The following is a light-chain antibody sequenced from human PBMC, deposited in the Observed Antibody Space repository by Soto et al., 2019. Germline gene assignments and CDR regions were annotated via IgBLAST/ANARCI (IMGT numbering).Light chain of an antibody. CDR1: QNIFRS. J-gene: IGKJ2*01. Sequence: DIQMTQSPSTLSASVGDRVTITCRARQNIFRSLAWYQQKPGKAKKLLIYKASTLERGVPSRFSGSGYGTEFTLTSSSLQSDDFAPYYCQQYNSYPYVFGQGTKLEIK. CDR3: QQYNSYPYV. V-gene: IGKV1-5*03. CDR2: KAS.